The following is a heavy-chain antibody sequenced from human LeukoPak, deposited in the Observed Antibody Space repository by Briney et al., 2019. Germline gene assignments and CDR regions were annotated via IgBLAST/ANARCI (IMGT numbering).Heavy chain of an antibody. CDR1: GGSFSGYY. CDR3: ARGVSSGWYHGVPDAFDI. D-gene: IGHD6-19*01. CDR2: INHSGST. J-gene: IGHJ3*02. Sequence: PSETLSLTCAVYGGSFSGYYWSGIRQPPGKGLEWIGEINHSGSTNYNPSLKSRVTISVDTSKNQFSLKLSSVTAADTAVYYCARGVSSGWYHGVPDAFDIWGQGTMVTVSS. V-gene: IGHV4-34*01.